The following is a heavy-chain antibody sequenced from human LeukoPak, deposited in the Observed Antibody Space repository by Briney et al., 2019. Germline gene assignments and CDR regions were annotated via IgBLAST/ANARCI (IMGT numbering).Heavy chain of an antibody. CDR3: ASLQAHGGNYIEH. V-gene: IGHV4-59*08. CDR2: IYYNGNT. D-gene: IGHD4-23*01. Sequence: SETLSLTCTVSGASISSYYWSWIRQPPGKGLGWIGYIYYNGNTIYSDSLRSRVTISADTSKNQFSLRLTSVTAADTARYFCASLQAHGGNYIEHWGQGILVTVPS. CDR1: GASISSYY. J-gene: IGHJ1*01.